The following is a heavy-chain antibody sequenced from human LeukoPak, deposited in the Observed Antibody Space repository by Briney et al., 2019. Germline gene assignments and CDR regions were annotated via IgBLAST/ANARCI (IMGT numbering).Heavy chain of an antibody. D-gene: IGHD1-14*01. CDR1: GFTFSGYD. J-gene: IGHJ5*02. CDR2: MSSSSLK. V-gene: IGHV3-11*06. CDR3: ARGGRNDLRSWFDP. Sequence: GGSLRLSCAGSGFTFSGYDMIWIRQAPGKGLEWVAHMSSSSLKYTRYAESVKGRFTISRYNAKNTVYLEMDSLTTNDAALYYCARGGRNDLRSWFDPWARGPWSPCPQ.